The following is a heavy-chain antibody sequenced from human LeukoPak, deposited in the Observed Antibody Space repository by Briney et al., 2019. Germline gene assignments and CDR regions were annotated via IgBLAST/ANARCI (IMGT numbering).Heavy chain of an antibody. Sequence: PSETLSLTCAVYGGSFSGYYWSWIRQPPGKGLEWIGRIYSNGSTSYDPSLKSRVTMSVDTSENQFSLKLTSVTAADTAVYYCARENDWGFRRFDFWGQGTLVTVSS. CDR2: IYSNGST. D-gene: IGHD7-27*01. CDR3: ARENDWGFRRFDF. V-gene: IGHV4-4*07. CDR1: GGSFSGYY. J-gene: IGHJ4*02.